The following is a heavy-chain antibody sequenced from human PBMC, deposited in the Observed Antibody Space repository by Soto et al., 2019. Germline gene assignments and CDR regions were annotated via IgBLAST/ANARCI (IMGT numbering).Heavy chain of an antibody. Sequence: SETLSLTCAVYGGSFSGYYWSWIRQPPGKGLEWIGEINHSGSTNYNPSLKSRVTISVDTSKNQFSLKLSSVTAADTAVYYCARARARSHRYCSGGSCYAGGYYFDYWGQGTLVTVSS. D-gene: IGHD2-15*01. J-gene: IGHJ4*02. CDR2: INHSGST. V-gene: IGHV4-34*01. CDR3: ARARARSHRYCSGGSCYAGGYYFDY. CDR1: GGSFSGYY.